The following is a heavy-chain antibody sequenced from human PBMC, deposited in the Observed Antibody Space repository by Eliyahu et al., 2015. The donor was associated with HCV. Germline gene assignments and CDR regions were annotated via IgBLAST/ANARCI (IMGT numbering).Heavy chain of an antibody. Sequence: QVQLQESGPGLVKPSQTLSLTCTVSGGSVSSGDHFWSWIRQPPGKGLEWIGYIHSRGSPYYNPSLKSRVTISVDWPKNQLQISLWVTSVTAADTAVYYCAREERDSDGSWYMDVWGKGTPVSVSS. D-gene: IGHD3-22*01. CDR2: IHSRGSP. J-gene: IGHJ6*03. CDR3: AREERDSDGSWYMDV. CDR1: GGSVSSGDHF. V-gene: IGHV4-30-4*01.